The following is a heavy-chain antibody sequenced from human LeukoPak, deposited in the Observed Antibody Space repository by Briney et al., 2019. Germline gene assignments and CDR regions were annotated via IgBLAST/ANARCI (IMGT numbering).Heavy chain of an antibody. CDR1: GFTFSSYS. V-gene: IGHV3-48*01. CDR3: ARGTGYYYYMDV. Sequence: GGSLRLSCAASGFTFSSYSMNWVRQAPGKGLEWLSYISSSSSTINYADSVKGRFTISRDNAKNSLYLQMNSLRAEDTAVYYCARGTGYYYYMDVWGKGTTVTVSS. J-gene: IGHJ6*03. D-gene: IGHD3/OR15-3a*01. CDR2: ISSSSSTI.